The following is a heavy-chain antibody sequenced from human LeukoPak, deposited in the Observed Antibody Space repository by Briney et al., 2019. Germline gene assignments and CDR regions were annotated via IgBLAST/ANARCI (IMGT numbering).Heavy chain of an antibody. Sequence: PGGSLRLSCAASGFTFNSYTMNWVRQAPGKGLESVSSIRSNSRGINYADSVKGRFTISRDNDKNTVFLETNSLRAEDTAVYYCARDGASIDDQYYGLDVWGQGTTVTVSS. CDR1: GFTFNSYT. J-gene: IGHJ6*02. V-gene: IGHV3-21*06. D-gene: IGHD1-1*01. CDR3: ARDGASIDDQYYGLDV. CDR2: IRSNSRGI.